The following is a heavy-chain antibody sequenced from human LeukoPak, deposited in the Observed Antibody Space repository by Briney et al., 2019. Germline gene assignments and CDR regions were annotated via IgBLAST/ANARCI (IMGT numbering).Heavy chain of an antibody. Sequence: ASVKVSCKASGYTFTSYDINWVRQATGQGLEWMGWISAYNGNTNYAQKLQGRVTMTTDTSTSTAYVELRSLRSDDTAVYYCARDRGIAVAGEFDYWGQGTLVTVSS. J-gene: IGHJ4*02. D-gene: IGHD6-19*01. CDR1: GYTFTSYD. CDR3: ARDRGIAVAGEFDY. V-gene: IGHV1-18*01. CDR2: ISAYNGNT.